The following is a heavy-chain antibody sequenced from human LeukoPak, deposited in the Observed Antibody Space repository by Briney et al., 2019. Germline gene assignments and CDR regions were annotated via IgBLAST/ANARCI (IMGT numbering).Heavy chain of an antibody. CDR2: ISGDGGST. Sequence: PGGSLRLSCAASGFTFDDYAMHWVRQAPGKGLEWVSLISGDGGSTYYADSVKGRFTISRDNSKKTVYLQMNSLRAEDTAVYYCAKEEAQRAADSWGQGTLVTVSS. J-gene: IGHJ4*02. CDR1: GFTFDDYA. V-gene: IGHV3-43*02. D-gene: IGHD6-25*01. CDR3: AKEEAQRAADS.